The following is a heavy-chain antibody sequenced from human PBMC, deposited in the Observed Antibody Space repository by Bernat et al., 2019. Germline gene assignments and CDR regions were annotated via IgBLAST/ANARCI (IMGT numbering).Heavy chain of an antibody. CDR2: IKQDGSEK. CDR3: ARYRGTIFGVVLPGEFDP. CDR1: GFTFSSYW. Sequence: EVQLVESGGGLVQPGGSLRLSCAASGFTFSSYWMSWVRQAPGKGLEGVANIKQDGSEKYYVDSVKGRFTISRDNAKNSLYLQMNSLRAEDTAVYYCARYRGTIFGVVLPGEFDPWGQGTLVTVSS. D-gene: IGHD3-3*01. V-gene: IGHV3-7*03. J-gene: IGHJ5*02.